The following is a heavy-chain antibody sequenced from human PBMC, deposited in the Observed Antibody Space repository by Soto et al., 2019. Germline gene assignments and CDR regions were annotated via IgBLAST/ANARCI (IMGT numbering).Heavy chain of an antibody. CDR1: GYTFRSYA. V-gene: IGHV1-3*01. CDR3: ARDGPIYDILSARYFYGMDV. Sequence: ASVKVSCKANGYTFRSYAMHWVRQAPGQGLEWMGWINGGNGNTKYSQKFQGRVTITRDTSASTAYMELSSLRSEDTAVYYCARDGPIYDILSARYFYGMDVWGQGXTVTVSS. J-gene: IGHJ6*02. CDR2: INGGNGNT. D-gene: IGHD3-9*01.